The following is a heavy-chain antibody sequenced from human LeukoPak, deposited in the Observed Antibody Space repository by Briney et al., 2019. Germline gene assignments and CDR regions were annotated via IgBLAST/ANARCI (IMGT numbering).Heavy chain of an antibody. CDR3: AREDPSYGFDY. CDR1: GFTFSSYS. CDR2: ISSSSSYI. V-gene: IGHV3-21*01. J-gene: IGHJ4*02. D-gene: IGHD5-18*01. Sequence: PWGSLRLSCAASGFTFSSYSMNWVRQAPGKGLEWVSSISSSSSYIYYADSVKGRFTISRDNAKNSLYLQMNSLRAEDTAVYYCAREDPSYGFDYWGQGTLVTVSS.